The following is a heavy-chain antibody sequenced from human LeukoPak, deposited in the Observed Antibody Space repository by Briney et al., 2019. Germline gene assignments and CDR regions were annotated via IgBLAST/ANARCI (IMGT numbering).Heavy chain of an antibody. V-gene: IGHV3-30*02. D-gene: IGHD1-26*01. CDR2: IRYDGSNK. J-gene: IGHJ6*03. CDR1: GFTFSSYG. CDR3: AASPGSYYLYYYYYMDV. Sequence: GGSLRLSCAASGFTFSSYGMHWVRQAPGKGLEWVAFIRYDGSNKYYADSVKGRFTISRDNSKNTLYLQMNSLRAEDTAVYYCAASPGSYYLYYYYYMDVWGKGTTVTVSS.